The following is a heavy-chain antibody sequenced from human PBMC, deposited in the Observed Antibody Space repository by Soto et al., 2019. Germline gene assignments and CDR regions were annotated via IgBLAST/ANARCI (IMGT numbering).Heavy chain of an antibody. CDR1: GGPISRSR. Sequence: QVQLQESGPGLVKPSETLSLTCVVSGGPISRSRWSWIPQPPGKGLEGIGYIFYNGTTSYNSSLKSRVTISVVLSKTHLSLTLASVTAADTAVYYCVRSFFPWGQGALVVVSS. CDR3: VRSFFP. CDR2: IFYNGTT. J-gene: IGHJ5*02. V-gene: IGHV4-59*01.